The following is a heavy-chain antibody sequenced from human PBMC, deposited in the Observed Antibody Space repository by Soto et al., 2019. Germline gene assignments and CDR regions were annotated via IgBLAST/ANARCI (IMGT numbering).Heavy chain of an antibody. J-gene: IGHJ4*02. CDR3: ARDSIPNSTVTTFGGY. V-gene: IGHV1-18*01. Sequence: QVQLVQSGADVKKPGASVKVSCKASGYTFTSYGISWVRQAPGQGLEWMGWISAYNGDTNYAQKLQDRVTMTTDTSTSTAYIELRSLRSDDTAVYHCARDSIPNSTVTTFGGYWGQGTLVTVSS. CDR1: GYTFTSYG. D-gene: IGHD4-17*01. CDR2: ISAYNGDT.